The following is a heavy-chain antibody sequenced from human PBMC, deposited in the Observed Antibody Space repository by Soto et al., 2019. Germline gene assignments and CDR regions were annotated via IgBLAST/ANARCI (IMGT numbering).Heavy chain of an antibody. D-gene: IGHD6-13*01. V-gene: IGHV4-34*01. CDR2: INHRGST. Sequence: SETLSLTCAVYGGSFSGYYWIWIRQPPGKGLEWIGEINHRGSTHYNPSLKSRVSISVDTSKNQFSLKLSSVTAADTAVYYCARDSQGLIAAAAPIDAFDIWGQGTMVTVSS. CDR1: GGSFSGYY. J-gene: IGHJ3*02. CDR3: ARDSQGLIAAAAPIDAFDI.